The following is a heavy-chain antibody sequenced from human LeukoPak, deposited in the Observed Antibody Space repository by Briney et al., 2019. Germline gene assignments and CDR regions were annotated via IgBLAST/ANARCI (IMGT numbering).Heavy chain of an antibody. D-gene: IGHD2/OR15-2a*01. J-gene: IGHJ4*02. Sequence: GGSLRLSCAASGFTFSSYAMSWVCHAPGKGLEWVSYISSTGSVIYYADSVRGRLTISRDNAKNSLYLQMNSLRAEDTAVYYCARELSLSHWGQGTLVTVSS. CDR1: GFTFSSYA. CDR3: ARELSLSH. V-gene: IGHV3-48*01. CDR2: ISSTGSVI.